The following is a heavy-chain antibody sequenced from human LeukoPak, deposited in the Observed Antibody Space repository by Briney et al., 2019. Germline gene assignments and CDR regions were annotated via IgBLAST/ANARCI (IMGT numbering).Heavy chain of an antibody. CDR1: GYTLTELS. D-gene: IGHD6-19*01. CDR2: FDPEDGET. V-gene: IGHV1-24*01. Sequence: ASVKVSCKVSGYTLTELSMRWVRQAPGKGLEWMGGFDPEDGETIYAQRFRGRVTMTEDTSTDTAYMELSSLRSEDTAVYYCATDPSGWYVFDYWGQGTLVTVSS. CDR3: ATDPSGWYVFDY. J-gene: IGHJ4*02.